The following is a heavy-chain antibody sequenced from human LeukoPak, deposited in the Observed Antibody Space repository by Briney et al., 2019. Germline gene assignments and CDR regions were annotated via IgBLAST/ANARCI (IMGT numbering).Heavy chain of an antibody. Sequence: ASVKVSCKASGYTFTSYDINWVRQATGQGLEWMGWMNPNSGSTGYAQKFQGRVTMTRNTSISTAYTEPSSLRSEDTAVYYCARERAGGNAFDIWGQGTMVTVSS. CDR1: GYTFTSYD. J-gene: IGHJ3*02. D-gene: IGHD3-16*01. CDR3: ARERAGGNAFDI. V-gene: IGHV1-8*01. CDR2: MNPNSGST.